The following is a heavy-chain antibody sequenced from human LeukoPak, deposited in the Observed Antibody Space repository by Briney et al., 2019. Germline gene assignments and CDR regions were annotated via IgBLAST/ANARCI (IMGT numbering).Heavy chain of an antibody. CDR3: ARDGGSGWYAYYYYYGMDV. CDR2: VAYTGST. D-gene: IGHD6-19*01. CDR1: GGSITSGEHY. J-gene: IGHJ6*02. V-gene: IGHV4-30-4*01. Sequence: KPSETLSLTCTVSGGSITSGEHYCSWIRQPPGKGLEWIGYVAYTGSTNYNPSLSSRVTMSVDTSKNQFSLKLSSVTAADTAVYYCARDGGSGWYAYYYYYGMDVWGQGTTVTVSS.